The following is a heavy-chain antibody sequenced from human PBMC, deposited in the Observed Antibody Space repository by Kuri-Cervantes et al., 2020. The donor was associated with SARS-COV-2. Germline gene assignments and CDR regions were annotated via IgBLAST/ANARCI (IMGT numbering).Heavy chain of an antibody. CDR3: ARVGARGLDF. D-gene: IGHD1-26*01. CDR2: VYSTGTT. CDR1: GASISIYY. Sequence: GSLRLSCSVSGASISIYYWSWIRQPAGKGLEWIGRVYSTGTTDYNPSLKSRVTMSVDTSKSQFSLNLTSVTAADTDVYYCARVGARGLDFWGQGTLVTVSS. V-gene: IGHV4-4*07. J-gene: IGHJ4*02.